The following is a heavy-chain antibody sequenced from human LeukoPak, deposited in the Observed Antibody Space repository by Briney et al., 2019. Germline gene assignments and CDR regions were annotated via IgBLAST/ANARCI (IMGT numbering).Heavy chain of an antibody. CDR3: ARRISSYYGSGSYYRFGP. V-gene: IGHV4-34*01. Sequence: PSETLSLTCAVYGGSFSGYYWSWIRQPPGKGLEWIGEINHSGSTNYNPSLKSRVTISVDTSKNQFSLKLSSVTAADTAVYYCARRISSYYGSGSYYRFGPWGQGTLVTVSS. CDR1: GGSFSGYY. D-gene: IGHD3-10*01. J-gene: IGHJ5*02. CDR2: INHSGST.